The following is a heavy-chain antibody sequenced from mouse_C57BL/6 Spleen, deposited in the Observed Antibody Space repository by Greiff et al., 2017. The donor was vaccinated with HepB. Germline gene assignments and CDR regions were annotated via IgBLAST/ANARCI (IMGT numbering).Heavy chain of an antibody. CDR3: ARNGNYKYFDV. D-gene: IGHD2-1*01. Sequence: VQLQQSGPELVKPGASVKISCKASGYAFSSSWMNWVKQRPGKGLEWIGRIYPGDGDTNYNGKFKGKATLTADKSSSTAYMQLSSLTSEDSAVYFCARNGNYKYFDVWGTGTTVTVSS. CDR2: IYPGDGDT. CDR1: GYAFSSSW. V-gene: IGHV1-82*01. J-gene: IGHJ1*03.